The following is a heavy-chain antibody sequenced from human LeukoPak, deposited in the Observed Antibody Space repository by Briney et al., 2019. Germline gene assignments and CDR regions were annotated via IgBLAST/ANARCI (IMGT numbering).Heavy chain of an antibody. CDR3: TREYYYDSSGYYY. D-gene: IGHD3-22*01. J-gene: IGHJ4*02. CDR2: VSSSGSTI. V-gene: IGHV3-11*01. CDR1: GFTFSDYY. Sequence: GGSLRLSCAASGFTFSDYYMSWIRQAPGKGLEWVSYVSSSGSTIYYADSVKGRFTISRDNAKNSLYLQMNSLRAEDTAVYYCTREYYYDSSGYYYWGQGTLVTVS.